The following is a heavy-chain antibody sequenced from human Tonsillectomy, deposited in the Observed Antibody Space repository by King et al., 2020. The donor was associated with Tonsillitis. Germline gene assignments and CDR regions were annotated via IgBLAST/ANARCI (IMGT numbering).Heavy chain of an antibody. CDR1: GFTFSTYS. Sequence: VQLVESGGGLVKPGGSLRLSCAASGFTFSTYSINWVRQAPGKGLEWVSSISGSSRHIYYADSVKGRFTISRDNAKHSLYLQMNSLRVDDTAVYYCAREKGYDILTGYYIFDYWGQGTLVTVSS. V-gene: IGHV3-21*01. CDR2: ISGSSRHI. CDR3: AREKGYDILTGYYIFDY. D-gene: IGHD3-9*01. J-gene: IGHJ4*02.